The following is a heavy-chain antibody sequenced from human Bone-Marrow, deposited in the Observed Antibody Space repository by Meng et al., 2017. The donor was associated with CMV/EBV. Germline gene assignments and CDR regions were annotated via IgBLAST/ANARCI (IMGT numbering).Heavy chain of an antibody. Sequence: SISSGGYYWSWIRQHPGKGLEWIGYIYYSGRTYYNPSLKSRVTISVDTSKTQFSLKLSSVTAADTAVYYCARDNVPAAIGGGNWLDPWGQGTLVTVSS. CDR2: IYYSGRT. CDR3: ARDNVPAAIGGGNWLDP. CDR1: SISSGGYY. D-gene: IGHD2-2*02. V-gene: IGHV4-31*02. J-gene: IGHJ5*02.